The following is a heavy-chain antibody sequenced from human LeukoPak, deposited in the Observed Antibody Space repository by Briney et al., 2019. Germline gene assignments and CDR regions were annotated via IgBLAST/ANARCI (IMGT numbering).Heavy chain of an antibody. V-gene: IGHV1-18*01. CDR1: GYKFTSYA. CDR3: ARDPLRSTWSNYYNALDV. D-gene: IGHD2-2*01. Sequence: ASMKVSCKASGYKFTSYAINWVRQAPGQGLEWVGWFSAYNGNTDYAQKLQDRVTMTTDTSTSTAYMELRGLTSDDTAVYYCARDPLRSTWSNYYNALDVWGQGTTVTVSS. J-gene: IGHJ6*02. CDR2: FSAYNGNT.